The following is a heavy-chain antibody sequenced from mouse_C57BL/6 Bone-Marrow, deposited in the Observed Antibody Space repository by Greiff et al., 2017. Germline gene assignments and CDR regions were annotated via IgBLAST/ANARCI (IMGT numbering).Heavy chain of an antibody. CDR2: IDPEDGET. CDR1: GFNIKDYY. D-gene: IGHD1-1*01. J-gene: IGHJ4*01. V-gene: IGHV14-2*01. Sequence: VQLKESGAELVKPGASVKLSCTASGFNIKDYYMHWVKQRTEQGLEWIGRIDPEDGETKSAPKFQGKAPITADTSSNTAYLQLSSLTSEDTAVYYCARNGAKVVARAMDYWGQGTSVTASS. CDR3: ARNGAKVVARAMDY.